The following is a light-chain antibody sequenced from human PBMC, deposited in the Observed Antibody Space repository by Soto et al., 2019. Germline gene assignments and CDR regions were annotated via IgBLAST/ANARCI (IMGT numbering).Light chain of an antibody. V-gene: IGKV3-15*01. CDR3: QQYNYWPL. J-gene: IGKJ2*01. CDR2: GAS. CDR1: QSVSSY. Sequence: EIVMTQSPATLSVSPGETATLSCRASQSVSSYLAWYQQKPGQAPRLLIYGASTRATGIPARFSGSGSGTEFTLTISSLQSEDFAVYYCQQYNYWPLFGQGTKLEIK.